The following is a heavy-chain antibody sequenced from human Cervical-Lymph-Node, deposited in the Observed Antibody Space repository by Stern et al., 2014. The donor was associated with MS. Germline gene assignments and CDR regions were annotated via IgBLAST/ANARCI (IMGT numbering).Heavy chain of an antibody. CDR3: ARSRDKWNDVHFDH. Sequence: QVQLQESGPGLVKPSETLSLTCTVSGGSVSSSSYCWSWIRQPPGKGLEWIGYVYKSGSTNYNPSLKSRVTISVDTSKNQVSLKLSSVTTADTAVYHCARSRDKWNDVHFDHWGQGTLVTVSS. J-gene: IGHJ4*02. V-gene: IGHV4-61*01. D-gene: IGHD1-1*01. CDR2: VYKSGST. CDR1: GGSVSSSSYC.